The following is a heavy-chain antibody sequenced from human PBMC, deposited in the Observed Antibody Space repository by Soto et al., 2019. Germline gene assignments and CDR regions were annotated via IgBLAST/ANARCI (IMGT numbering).Heavy chain of an antibody. D-gene: IGHD3-3*01. V-gene: IGHV3-15*07. J-gene: IGHJ6*02. CDR2: IKSKTDGGTT. CDR3: TTDMYYDFWSGVYYYYYGMDV. CDR1: GFTFSNAW. Sequence: PGGSLRLSCAASGFTFSNAWMNWVRQAPGKGLEWVGRIKSKTDGGTTDYAAPVKGRFTISRDDSKNTLYLQMNSLKTEDTAVYYCTTDMYYDFWSGVYYYYYGMDVWGQGTTVTVSS.